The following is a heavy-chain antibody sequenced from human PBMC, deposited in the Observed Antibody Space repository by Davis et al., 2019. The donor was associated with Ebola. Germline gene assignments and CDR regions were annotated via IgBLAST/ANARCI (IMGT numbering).Heavy chain of an antibody. D-gene: IGHD3-10*01. CDR3: ARAMVTMVSFAFDI. J-gene: IGHJ3*02. CDR1: GGSLSTYY. CDR2: IYHSGTT. Sequence: MPSETLSLTCTVSGGSLSTYYWSWVRQPPGKDLEWIGEIYHSGTTSYNPSLMSRVTISVDRSKNQFSLKLSSVTAADTAVYYCARAMVTMVSFAFDIWGPGTVVTVSS. V-gene: IGHV4-59*12.